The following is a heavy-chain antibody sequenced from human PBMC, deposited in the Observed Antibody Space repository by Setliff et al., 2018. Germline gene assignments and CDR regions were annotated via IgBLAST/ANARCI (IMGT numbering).Heavy chain of an antibody. D-gene: IGHD3-3*01. Sequence: SLTCTVSGDSISSRRNYWGWFRQPAGKELEWIGQIYTSWSTNYNPSLKSRVTISLDTSKNQFSLSLTSVTAEDTAVYYCARMSGFQYIDVWDKGTTVTVSS. J-gene: IGHJ6*03. CDR3: ARMSGFQYIDV. CDR2: IYTSWST. CDR1: GDSISSRRNY. V-gene: IGHV4-61*09.